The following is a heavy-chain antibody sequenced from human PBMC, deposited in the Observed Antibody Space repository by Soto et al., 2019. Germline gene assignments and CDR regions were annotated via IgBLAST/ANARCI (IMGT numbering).Heavy chain of an antibody. V-gene: IGHV3-33*08. CDR2: IRYDGSDE. Sequence: QVQLVESGGGVVQPGGSLRLSCAASASIFKGHGMHWVRQAPGKGLECVAIIRYDGSDEHYGDSVKGRFTISRDNSKNMLYLQMNSLRAEDTAVYYCARDGVGATTFFGFLDYWGQGTLVTVSS. D-gene: IGHD1-26*01. CDR1: ASIFKGHG. CDR3: ARDGVGATTFFGFLDY. J-gene: IGHJ4*02.